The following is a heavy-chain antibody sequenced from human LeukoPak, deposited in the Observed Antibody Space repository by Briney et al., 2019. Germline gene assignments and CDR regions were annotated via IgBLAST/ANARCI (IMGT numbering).Heavy chain of an antibody. CDR2: IYYSGSGNA. CDR1: AGSSSTISYY. CDR3: AASDTCYGVRY. J-gene: IGHJ4*02. D-gene: IGHD2-2*01. V-gene: IGHV4-39*02. Sequence: SSETLSLTCTVSAGSSSTISYYLGWIRQPPGQGLEWIGSIYYSGSGNAYYSPSLNSRVTISVDTSKNHFSLKVNSVTAADTAVYYCAASDTCYGVRYWGRGTLVTVSS.